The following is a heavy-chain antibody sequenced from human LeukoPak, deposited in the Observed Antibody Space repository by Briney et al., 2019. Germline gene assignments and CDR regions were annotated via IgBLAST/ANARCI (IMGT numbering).Heavy chain of an antibody. D-gene: IGHD3-22*01. CDR3: AKDRYYYDSSGYYPY. J-gene: IGHJ4*02. CDR2: ISGSGGST. Sequence: GGSLRLSCAASEFTFSSYAMSWVRQAPGKGLEWVSAISGSGGSTYYADSVKGRFTISRDNSKNTLYLQMNSLRAEDTAVYYCAKDRYYYDSSGYYPYWGQGTLVTVSS. V-gene: IGHV3-23*01. CDR1: EFTFSSYA.